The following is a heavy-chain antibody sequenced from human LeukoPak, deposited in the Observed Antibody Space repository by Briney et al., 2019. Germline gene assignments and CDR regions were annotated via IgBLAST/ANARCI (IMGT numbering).Heavy chain of an antibody. V-gene: IGHV3-30*18. CDR2: ISYDGSNK. CDR1: GFTFSSCG. CDR3: AKFWEYSSSSPIDY. Sequence: PGRSLRLSCAASGFTFSSCGMHWVRQAPGKGLEWVAVISYDGSNKYYADSVKGRFTISRDNSKNTLYLQMNSLRAEDTAVYYCAKFWEYSSSSPIDYWGQGTLVTVSS. J-gene: IGHJ4*02. D-gene: IGHD6-6*01.